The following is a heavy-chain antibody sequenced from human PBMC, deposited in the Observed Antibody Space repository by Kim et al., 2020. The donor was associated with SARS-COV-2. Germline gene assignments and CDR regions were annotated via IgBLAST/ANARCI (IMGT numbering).Heavy chain of an antibody. J-gene: IGHJ6*02. Sequence: YASSVKGRFTISRDNSKNTLYLQMNSLRAEDTAVYYCARFYLASYGMDVWGQGTTVTVSS. V-gene: IGHV3-53*01. CDR3: ARFYLASYGMDV.